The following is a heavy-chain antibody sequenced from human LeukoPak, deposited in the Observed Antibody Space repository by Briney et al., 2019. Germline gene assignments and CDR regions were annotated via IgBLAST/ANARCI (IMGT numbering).Heavy chain of an antibody. J-gene: IGHJ3*02. D-gene: IGHD2-2*01. CDR2: IKQDGSEK. V-gene: IGHV3-7*03. Sequence: GGSLRLSCAASGFTFSSYWMSWVRQAPGKGLEWVANIKQDGSEKYYVDSVKGRFTISRDNSKNTLYLQMNSLRAEDTAVYYCATPSAYCSTTSCSDVFDIWGQGTKVTVSS. CDR1: GFTFSSYW. CDR3: ATPSAYCSTTSCSDVFDI.